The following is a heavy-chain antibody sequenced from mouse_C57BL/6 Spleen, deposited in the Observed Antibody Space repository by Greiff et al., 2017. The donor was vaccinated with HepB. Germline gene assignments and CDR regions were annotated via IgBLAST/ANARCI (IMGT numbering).Heavy chain of an antibody. V-gene: IGHV5-17*01. J-gene: IGHJ1*03. D-gene: IGHD1-1*01. CDR2: ISSGSSTI. CDR3: AYYYGSSSTWYFDV. Sequence: EVKVVESGGGLVKPGGSLKLSCAASGFTFSDYGMHWVRQAPEKGLEWVAYISSGSSTIYYADTVKGRFTISRDNAKNTLFLQMTSLRSEDTAMYYCAYYYGSSSTWYFDVWGTGTTVTVSS. CDR1: GFTFSDYG.